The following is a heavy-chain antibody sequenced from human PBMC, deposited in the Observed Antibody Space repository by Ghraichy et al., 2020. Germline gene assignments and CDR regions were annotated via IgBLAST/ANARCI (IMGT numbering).Heavy chain of an antibody. J-gene: IGHJ4*02. Sequence: SETLSLTCTVSGGPISSFYWNWIRQPAGKGLEGIGRIYTSGSTNFNPSLKGRVTMSVDTSKNLFSLRLSSVTAADTAVYFCARESVGYFPYYFDYGGQGTLVTVSS. CDR2: IYTSGST. CDR3: ARESVGYFPYYFDY. CDR1: GGPISSFY. V-gene: IGHV4-4*07. D-gene: IGHD5-18*01.